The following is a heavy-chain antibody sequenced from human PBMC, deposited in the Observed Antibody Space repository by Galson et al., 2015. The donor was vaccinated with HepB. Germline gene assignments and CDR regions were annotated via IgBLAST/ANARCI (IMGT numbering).Heavy chain of an antibody. CDR2: INSDGSST. Sequence: SLRLSCAASGFTFSSYWMHWVRQAPGKGLVWVSRINSDGSSTSYADSVKGRFTISRDNAKNTLYLQMNSLRAEDTAVYYCARGVGYCSGGSCFHNWFDPWGQGTLVTVSS. V-gene: IGHV3-74*01. J-gene: IGHJ5*02. CDR1: GFTFSSYW. D-gene: IGHD2-15*01. CDR3: ARGVGYCSGGSCFHNWFDP.